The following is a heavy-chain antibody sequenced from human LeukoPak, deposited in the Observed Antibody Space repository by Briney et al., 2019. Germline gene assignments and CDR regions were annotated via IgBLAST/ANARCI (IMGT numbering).Heavy chain of an antibody. Sequence: PGGSLRLSCTASGFKFSDYYMTWLREAPGKDLEWISHINNVASYTNYPPPVKGHFTISRDNAKNSVHLQMINLRSEDTAVYYCARPMVPGVLEYFGLDVWGRGTTVIVSS. V-gene: IGHV3-11*03. CDR1: GFKFSDYY. CDR2: INNVASYT. D-gene: IGHD3-10*01. CDR3: ARPMVPGVLEYFGLDV. J-gene: IGHJ6*02.